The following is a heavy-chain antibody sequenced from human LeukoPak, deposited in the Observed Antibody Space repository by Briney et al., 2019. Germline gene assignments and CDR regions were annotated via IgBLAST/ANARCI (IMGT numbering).Heavy chain of an antibody. CDR1: GGSISSYY. J-gene: IGHJ6*03. Sequence: SETLSLTCTVSGGSISSYYWSWIRQPAGKGLEWIGRIYTSGSTNYNPPLKSRVTMSVDTSKNQFSLKLSSVTAADTAVYYCARDYGGLTMVRGISPYYYYYMDVWGKGTTVTVSS. CDR2: IYTSGST. V-gene: IGHV4-4*07. D-gene: IGHD3-10*01. CDR3: ARDYGGLTMVRGISPYYYYYMDV.